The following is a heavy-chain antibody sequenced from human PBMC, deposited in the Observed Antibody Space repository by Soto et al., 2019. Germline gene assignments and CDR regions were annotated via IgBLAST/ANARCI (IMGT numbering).Heavy chain of an antibody. CDR1: GFTFSTDS. J-gene: IGHJ4*02. V-gene: IGHV3-21*01. Sequence: EVQLVESGGGLVKPGGSLRLSCAASGFTFSTDSMNWVRQAPGKGLEWVSSIRTSSPYIYYADSVRGRFTISRDNAKNSLYLQMNGLRAEDTAVYYCAREGGSSWSNFGYWGQGTLVTVSS. D-gene: IGHD6-13*01. CDR3: AREGGSSWSNFGY. CDR2: IRTSSPYI.